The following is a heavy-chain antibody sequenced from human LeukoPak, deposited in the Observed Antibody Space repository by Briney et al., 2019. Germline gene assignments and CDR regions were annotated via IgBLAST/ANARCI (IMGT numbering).Heavy chain of an antibody. V-gene: IGHV1-46*01. CDR3: ARHDYGIAAAGTFGF. D-gene: IGHD6-13*01. CDR2: INPSGGST. J-gene: IGHJ4*02. CDR1: GYTFTSYY. Sequence: ASVKVSCKASGYTFTSYYMHWVRQAPGQGLEWMGIINPSGGSTSYAQKFQGRVTMTRDTSTSTVYMELSSLRSEDTAVYYCARHDYGIAAAGTFGFWGQGTLVTVYS.